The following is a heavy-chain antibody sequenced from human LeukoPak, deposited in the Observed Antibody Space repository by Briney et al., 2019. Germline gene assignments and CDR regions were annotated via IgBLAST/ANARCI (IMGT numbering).Heavy chain of an antibody. CDR1: GVSISSGSYY. CDR2: IYTSGST. Sequence: SETLSLTCTVSGVSISSGSYYWSWIRQPAGKGLEWIGRIYTSGSTNYNPSLKSRVTISLDTSKNQFSLKLSSVTAADTAVYYCASSIYYYDSSGYFDWGQGTLVTVSS. V-gene: IGHV4-61*02. D-gene: IGHD3-22*01. CDR3: ASSIYYYDSSGYFD. J-gene: IGHJ4*02.